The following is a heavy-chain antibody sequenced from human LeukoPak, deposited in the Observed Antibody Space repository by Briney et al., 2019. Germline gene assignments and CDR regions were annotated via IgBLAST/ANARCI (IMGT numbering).Heavy chain of an antibody. D-gene: IGHD3-22*01. Sequence: SETLSLTCAVYGGSFSGYYWSWIRQPPGKGLEWIGEINHSGSTNYNPSLKSRVTISVDTSKNQFSLKLSSVTAADTAVYYCARGLANYYDSSVLYYFDYWGQGTLVTVSS. CDR3: ARGLANYYDSSVLYYFDY. J-gene: IGHJ4*02. CDR2: INHSGST. V-gene: IGHV4-34*01. CDR1: GGSFSGYY.